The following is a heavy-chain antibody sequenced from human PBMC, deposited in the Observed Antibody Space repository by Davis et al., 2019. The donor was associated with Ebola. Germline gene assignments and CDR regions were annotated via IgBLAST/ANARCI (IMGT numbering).Heavy chain of an antibody. CDR3: AKGEEGNYYYYGMDV. D-gene: IGHD3-10*01. CDR1: GFTFSSYA. CDR2: ISGSGGST. V-gene: IGHV3-23*01. Sequence: GESLKISCAASGFTFSSYAMSWVRQAPGKGLEWVSAISGSGGSTYYADSVKGRFTISRDNSKNTLYLQMNSLRAEDTAVYYCAKGEEGNYYYYGMDVWGQGTTVTVSS. J-gene: IGHJ6*02.